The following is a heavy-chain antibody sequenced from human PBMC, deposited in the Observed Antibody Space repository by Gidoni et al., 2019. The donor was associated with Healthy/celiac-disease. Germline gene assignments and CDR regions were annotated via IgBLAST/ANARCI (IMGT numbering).Heavy chain of an antibody. J-gene: IGHJ3*02. D-gene: IGHD5-18*01. CDR1: GFAFSSYG. CDR2: IWYDGSNK. Sequence: QVQLVESGGGVVQPGRSLRLSCEASGFAFSSYGMHWVRQAPGKGLEWVAVIWYDGSNKYYAASVKGRFTISRDNSKNTLYLQMNSLRAEDTAVYYCARDYTAMHDAFDIWGQGTMVTVSS. CDR3: ARDYTAMHDAFDI. V-gene: IGHV3-33*01.